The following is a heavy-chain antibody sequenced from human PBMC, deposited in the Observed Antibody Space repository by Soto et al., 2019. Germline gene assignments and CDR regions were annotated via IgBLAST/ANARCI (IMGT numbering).Heavy chain of an antibody. CDR1: GFTFSSYA. V-gene: IGHV3-23*01. CDR3: AKDVGSGTIFGVVDDAFDI. J-gene: IGHJ3*02. D-gene: IGHD3-3*01. CDR2: ISGSGGST. Sequence: GGSLRLSCAASGFTFSSYAMSWVRQAPGKGLEWVSAISGSGGSTYYADSVKGRLTISRDNSNNTLYRQMNSLRAEDTAVYYCAKDVGSGTIFGVVDDAFDIWGQGTMVTVSS.